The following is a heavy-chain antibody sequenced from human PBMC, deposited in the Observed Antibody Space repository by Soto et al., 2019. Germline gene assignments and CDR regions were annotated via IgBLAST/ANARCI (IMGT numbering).Heavy chain of an antibody. CDR3: ARDRGSSGWYGDY. Sequence: LRLSFAASGFTFSSYSMNWVRQAPGKGLEWVSSISSSSSYIYYADSVKGRFTISRDNAKNSLYLQMNSLRAEDTAVYYCARDRGSSGWYGDYSGQGTLVTVSS. CDR2: ISSSSSYI. J-gene: IGHJ4*02. V-gene: IGHV3-21*01. D-gene: IGHD6-19*01. CDR1: GFTFSSYS.